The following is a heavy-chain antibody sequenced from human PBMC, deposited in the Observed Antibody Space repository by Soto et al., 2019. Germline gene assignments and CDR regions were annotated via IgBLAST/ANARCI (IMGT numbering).Heavy chain of an antibody. J-gene: IGHJ3*02. Sequence: QVQLVQSGAEVKKPGSSVKVSCKASGGTFSSYTISWVRQAPGQGLEWMGRIIPILGIANYAQKFQGRVTITADKSTSTAYMELSSLRSEDRAVYYCAREIAAVKDAFDIWGQGTMVTVSS. CDR1: GGTFSSYT. CDR2: IIPILGIA. D-gene: IGHD2-21*01. CDR3: AREIAAVKDAFDI. V-gene: IGHV1-69*08.